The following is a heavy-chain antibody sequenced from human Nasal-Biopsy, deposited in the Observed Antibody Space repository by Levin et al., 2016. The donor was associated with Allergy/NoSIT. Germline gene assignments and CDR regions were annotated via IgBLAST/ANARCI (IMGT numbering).Heavy chain of an antibody. CDR3: ARIKDRLLWVGETDFDF. J-gene: IGHJ4*02. Sequence: ASVKVSCKANGFTFNSYGISWVRQAPGQGLEWMGWVSAYNGDTKKSQKFQGRVTMTTDISARTAHMELRSLRSDDTAVYYCARIKDRLLWVGETDFDFWGQGTLVSVSS. CDR2: VSAYNGDT. CDR1: GFTFNSYG. D-gene: IGHD3-10*01. V-gene: IGHV1-18*01.